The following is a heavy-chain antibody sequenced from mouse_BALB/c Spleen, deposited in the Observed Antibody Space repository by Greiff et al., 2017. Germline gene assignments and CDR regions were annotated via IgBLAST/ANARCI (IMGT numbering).Heavy chain of an antibody. CDR2: IDPSYGGT. CDR3: ASSVYDSFAY. V-gene: IGHV1-39*01. J-gene: IGHJ3*01. CDR1: GYSFTGYN. D-gene: IGHD2-12*01. Sequence: EVQLQQSGPELEKPGASVKISCKASGYSFTGYNMNWVKQSNGKSLEWIGNIDPSYGGTSYNQKFKGKATLTVDKSSSTAYMQLKSLTSEDSAVYYCASSVYDSFAYWGQGTLVTVSA.